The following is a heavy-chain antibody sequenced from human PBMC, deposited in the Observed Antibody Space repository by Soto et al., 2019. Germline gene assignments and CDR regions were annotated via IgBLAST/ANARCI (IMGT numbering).Heavy chain of an antibody. J-gene: IGHJ5*02. D-gene: IGHD6-13*01. CDR2: ISGSGGST. CDR3: AKEGYSSSWSAYNWFDP. V-gene: IGHV3-23*01. CDR1: GFTFSSYA. Sequence: EVQLLESGGGLVQPGGSLRLSCAASGFTFSSYAMSWVRQAPGKGLEWVSAISGSGGSTYYADSVKGRFTISRDNSKNTLYLQMNSLRAEDTAVYYCAKEGYSSSWSAYNWFDPWGQGTLVTVSS.